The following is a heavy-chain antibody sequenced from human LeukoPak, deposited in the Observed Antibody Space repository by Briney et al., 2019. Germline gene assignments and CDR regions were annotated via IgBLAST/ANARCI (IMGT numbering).Heavy chain of an antibody. D-gene: IGHD6-13*01. V-gene: IGHV3-23*01. CDR3: AKERLLDSSSWYLVFGY. Sequence: PGGSLRLSCAASAFTFSSYAMSWVRQAPGKGREWVSAISGSGGSTYYADSVKGRFTISRDNSKNTLYLQMNRLRAEDTAVYYCAKERLLDSSSWYLVFGYWGQGTLVTVSS. CDR2: ISGSGGST. CDR1: AFTFSSYA. J-gene: IGHJ4*02.